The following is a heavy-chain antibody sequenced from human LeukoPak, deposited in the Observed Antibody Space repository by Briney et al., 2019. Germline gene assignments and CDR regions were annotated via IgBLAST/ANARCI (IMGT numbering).Heavy chain of an antibody. CDR2: TYYRSKWYN. J-gene: IGHJ4*02. D-gene: IGHD3-10*01. CDR3: AKDLFSGTFHGSGTYLELDY. CDR1: GDSVSSNSAA. Sequence: SQTLSLTCAISGDSVSSNSAAWNWIRQSPSRGLEWLGRTYYRSKWYNDYAVSVKSRITINPDTSKNQFSLQLNSVTPEDTAVYYCAKDLFSGTFHGSGTYLELDYWGQGTLVTASS. V-gene: IGHV6-1*01.